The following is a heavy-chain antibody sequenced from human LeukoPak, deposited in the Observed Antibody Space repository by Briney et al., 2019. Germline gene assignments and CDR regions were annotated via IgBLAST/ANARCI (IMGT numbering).Heavy chain of an antibody. V-gene: IGHV1-69*05. D-gene: IGHD4-17*01. CDR3: AREGTTVTTPDY. CDR1: GGTFSSYA. CDR2: IIPIFGTA. J-gene: IGHJ4*02. Sequence: SVKVSCXASGGTFSSYAISWVRQAPGQGLEWMGRIIPIFGTANYAQKFQGRVTITTDESTSTAYMELSSLRSEDTAVYYCAREGTTVTTPDYWGQGTLVTVSS.